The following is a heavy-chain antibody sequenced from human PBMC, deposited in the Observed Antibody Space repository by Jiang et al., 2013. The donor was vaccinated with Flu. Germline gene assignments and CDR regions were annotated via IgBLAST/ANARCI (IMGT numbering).Heavy chain of an antibody. Sequence: KPTQTLTLTCTFSGFSLSTSGMCVSWIRQPPGKALEWLARIDWDDDKYYSTSLKTRLTISKDTSKNQVVLTMTNMDPVDTATYYCARAPSSVPYYGRDWYFDLWGRGTLVTVSS. J-gene: IGHJ2*01. D-gene: IGHD3-3*01. CDR1: GFSLSTSGMC. CDR3: ARAPSSVPYYGRDWYFDL. CDR2: IDWDDDK. V-gene: IGHV2-70*11.